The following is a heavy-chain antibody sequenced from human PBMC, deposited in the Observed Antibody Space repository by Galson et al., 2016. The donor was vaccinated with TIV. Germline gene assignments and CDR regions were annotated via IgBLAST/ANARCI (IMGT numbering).Heavy chain of an antibody. Sequence: SLRLSCAASGFTFSRVGMNWVRQAPGKGLEWVSYIRSTGSSKYYADSVKGRFTISRDNALNSLSLQMTSLRAEDTAVYYCARDLTGFGEKSRLYEYYSAMDVWGLGTTVTVSS. CDR3: ARDLTGFGEKSRLYEYYSAMDV. V-gene: IGHV3-48*01. D-gene: IGHD3-10*01. CDR1: GFTFSRVG. J-gene: IGHJ6*02. CDR2: IRSTGSSK.